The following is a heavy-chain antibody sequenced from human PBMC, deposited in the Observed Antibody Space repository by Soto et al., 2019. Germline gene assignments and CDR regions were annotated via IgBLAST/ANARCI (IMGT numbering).Heavy chain of an antibody. V-gene: IGHV5-51*01. CDR3: ARLAAAGTLMDWFDP. D-gene: IGHD6-13*01. CDR2: IYPGDSDT. Sequence: GESLKISCKGSGFSFSSYWIGWVRQMPGKGLEWMGIIYPGDSDTRYSPSFQGQVTISADKSISTAYLQWSSLKASDTAMYYCARLAAAGTLMDWFDPWGQGTLVTV. CDR1: GFSFSSYW. J-gene: IGHJ5*02.